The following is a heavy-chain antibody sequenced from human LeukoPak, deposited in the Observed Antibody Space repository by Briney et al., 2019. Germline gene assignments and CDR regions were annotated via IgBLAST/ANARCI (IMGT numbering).Heavy chain of an antibody. Sequence: TGGSLRLSCAASGFTFSPYSMIWVRQAPGKGLEWVAYISSSSRFIYYADSVKGRFIISRDNANNSLHLQMNSLRVEDTAVYFCARDPGVQAAPLDYWGQGTLVAVSS. D-gene: IGHD2-15*01. CDR2: ISSSSRFI. V-gene: IGHV3-21*01. J-gene: IGHJ4*02. CDR1: GFTFSPYS. CDR3: ARDPGVQAAPLDY.